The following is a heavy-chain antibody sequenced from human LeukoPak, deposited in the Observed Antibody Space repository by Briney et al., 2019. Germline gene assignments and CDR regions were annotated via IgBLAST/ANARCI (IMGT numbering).Heavy chain of an antibody. CDR3: ARASTYDSSGYYQGEWFDP. V-gene: IGHV4-61*02. D-gene: IGHD3-22*01. J-gene: IGHJ5*02. CDR2: IYTSGST. CDR1: GGSINRGRYY. Sequence: PSQALSLTCTVSGGSINRGRYYWSWIRQPAGKGLEWIGRIYTSGSTNYNPSLKSRVTISVDTSKNQFSLKLSSVTAADTAVYYCARASTYDSSGYYQGEWFDPWGQGTLVTVSS.